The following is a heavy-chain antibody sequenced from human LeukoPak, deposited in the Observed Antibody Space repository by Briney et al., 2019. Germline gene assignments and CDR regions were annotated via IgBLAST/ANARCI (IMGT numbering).Heavy chain of an antibody. V-gene: IGHV4-39*07. D-gene: IGHD3-9*01. Sequence: SETLSLTCTVSGGSMRSTNFYWGWIRQPPGKGLEWIGNIYYSGNTYYNPSVKSRVTLSVDVSKNRFSLNLTSVTAADTALYFCARTHFDSLGWFDPWGQGIQVIVSS. J-gene: IGHJ5*02. CDR1: GGSMRSTNFY. CDR2: IYYSGNT. CDR3: ARTHFDSLGWFDP.